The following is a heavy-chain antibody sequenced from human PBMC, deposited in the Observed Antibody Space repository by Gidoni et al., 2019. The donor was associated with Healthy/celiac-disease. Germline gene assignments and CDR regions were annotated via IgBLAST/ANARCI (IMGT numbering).Heavy chain of an antibody. V-gene: IGHV3-48*01. D-gene: IGHD3-9*01. Sequence: EVQLVESGGGLVQPGGSLRLSCAASGFTFSSYSMTWVRQAPGKGLEWVSYISSSSSTIYYADSVKGRFTISRDNAKNSLYLQMNSLRAEDTAVYYCARTPYDILTGYYFDSRRGNYYYYGMDVWGQGTTVTVSS. J-gene: IGHJ6*02. CDR1: GFTFSSYS. CDR2: ISSSSSTI. CDR3: ARTPYDILTGYYFDSRRGNYYYYGMDV.